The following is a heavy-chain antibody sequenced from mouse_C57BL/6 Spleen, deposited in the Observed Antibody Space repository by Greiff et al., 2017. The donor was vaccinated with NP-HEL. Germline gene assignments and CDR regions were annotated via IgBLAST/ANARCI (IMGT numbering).Heavy chain of an antibody. J-gene: IGHJ4*01. V-gene: IGHV1-54*01. D-gene: IGHD2-3*01. CDR1: GYAFTNYL. CDR2: INPGSGGT. CDR3: AKLGYYGAMAY. Sequence: VQLQESGAELVRPGTSVKVSCKASGYAFTNYLIEWVKQRPGQGLEWIGVINPGSGGTYYSEKFQGKATLTADKSSSTAYMQLSSLTSEDSAVYFCAKLGYYGAMAYWGQGTSVTVSS.